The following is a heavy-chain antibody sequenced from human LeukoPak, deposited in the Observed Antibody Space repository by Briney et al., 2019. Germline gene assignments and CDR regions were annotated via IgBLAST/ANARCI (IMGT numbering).Heavy chain of an antibody. CDR3: AGYSSGWTRTDAFDI. CDR1: GFTFSAYW. CDR2: INSDGSST. D-gene: IGHD6-19*01. V-gene: IGHV3-74*03. Sequence: GGSLRLSCAASGFTFSAYWMHWVRQVPGQGLVWVSRINSDGSSTTYADSVKGRFTISRDNAKNSLYLQMNSLRAEDTAVYYCAGYSSGWTRTDAFDIWGQGTMVTVSS. J-gene: IGHJ3*02.